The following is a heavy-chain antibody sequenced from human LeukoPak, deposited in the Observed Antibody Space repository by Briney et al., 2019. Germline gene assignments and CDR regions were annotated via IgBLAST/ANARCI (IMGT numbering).Heavy chain of an antibody. CDR1: GFTFSSYG. V-gene: IGHV3-33*01. CDR3: ARDANFGYDAFDI. CDR2: IWDDGSNK. D-gene: IGHD3-10*01. Sequence: GGSLRLSCAASGFTFSSYGMHWVRQAPGKGLEWVAVIWDDGSNKYYADSVRGRFTISRDNSKNTLYLQVNSLGVEDTATYYCARDANFGYDAFDIWGQGTMVIVSS. J-gene: IGHJ3*02.